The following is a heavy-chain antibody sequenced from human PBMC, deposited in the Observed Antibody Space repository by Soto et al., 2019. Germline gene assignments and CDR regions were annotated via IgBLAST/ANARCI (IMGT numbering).Heavy chain of an antibody. V-gene: IGHV3-74*01. CDR2: INSDGSVS. CDR1: GFTFSHYW. J-gene: IGHJ6*03. Sequence: EVQLVESGGGLVQPGGSLRLSCAASGFTFSHYWMYWVRQAPGKGLVWVSRINSDGSVSSYADSVKGRLTISRDNVKNTLYLQMNSLRAADTAVYYCARGDCVGGTCYSLAGSFYYYMDVWGTGTTVTVFS. D-gene: IGHD2-15*01. CDR3: ARGDCVGGTCYSLAGSFYYYMDV.